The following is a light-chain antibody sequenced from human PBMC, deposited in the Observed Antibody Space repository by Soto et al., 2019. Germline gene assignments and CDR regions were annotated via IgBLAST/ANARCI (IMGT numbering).Light chain of an antibody. CDR1: PSVSSN. V-gene: IGKV3-15*01. CDR3: QQYNNWPPWT. Sequence: EIVMTQSPATLSVSPGERATLSCRASPSVSSNLAWYQQKPGQPPRLLIYGASTRATGIPARFSGSGSGTEFTLTISSLQSEDFAVYHCQQYNNWPPWTFGQGTKVEIK. CDR2: GAS. J-gene: IGKJ1*01.